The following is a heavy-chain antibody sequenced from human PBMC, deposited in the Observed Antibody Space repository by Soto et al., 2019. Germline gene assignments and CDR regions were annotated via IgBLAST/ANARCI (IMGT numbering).Heavy chain of an antibody. CDR2: ISSSSSYI. CDR1: GFTFGSYS. CDR3: ARGIYSSLPHY. J-gene: IGHJ4*02. D-gene: IGHD6-6*01. V-gene: IGHV3-21*01. Sequence: GGSLRLSCAASGFTFGSYSMNWVRQAPGKGLEWVSSISSSSSYIYYADSVKGRFTISRDNAKNSLYLQMNSLRAEDTAVYYCARGIYSSLPHYWGQGTLVTVSS.